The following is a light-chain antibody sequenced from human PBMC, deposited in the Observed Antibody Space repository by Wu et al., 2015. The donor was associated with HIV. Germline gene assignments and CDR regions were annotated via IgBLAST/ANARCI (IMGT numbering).Light chain of an antibody. J-gene: IGKJ4*01. CDR2: RVS. Sequence: EIVLTQSPGTLSLSPGERATLSCRTSEFISSSMLAWYQQKPGQAPRLLIYRVSSRATGIPDRFSGSGSGTDFTLTISRLEPEDFAVYYCQQFGSSPPRVAFGGGTNVEIK. V-gene: IGKV3-20*01. CDR1: EFISSSM. CDR3: QQFGSSPPRVA.